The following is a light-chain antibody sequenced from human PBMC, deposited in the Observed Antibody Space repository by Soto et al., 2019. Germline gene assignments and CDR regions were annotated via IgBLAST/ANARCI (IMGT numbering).Light chain of an antibody. CDR1: QSISSW. V-gene: IGKV1-5*01. CDR2: DAS. CDR3: QQYNGYRLA. J-gene: IGKJ4*01. Sequence: DIQMTQSPSTLSASVGDRVPITCRASQSISSWLAWYQQTPGKAPKLLIYDASSLESGVPSRFSGSGSGTEFTLTISSLQPDDFATYYCQQYNGYRLAFGGGTKV.